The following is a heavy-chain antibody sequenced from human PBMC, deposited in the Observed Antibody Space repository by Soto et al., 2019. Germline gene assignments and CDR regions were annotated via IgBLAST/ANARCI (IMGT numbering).Heavy chain of an antibody. D-gene: IGHD6-6*01. CDR1: GGSISSYY. CDR3: ARGWSIAARHTRSNWFDP. CDR2: IYYSGST. V-gene: IGHV4-59*01. J-gene: IGHJ5*02. Sequence: SETLSLTCTVSGGSISSYYWSWIRQPPGKGLEWIGYIYYSGSTNYNPSLKSRVTISVDTSKNQFSLKLSSVTAADTAVYYCARGWSIAARHTRSNWFDPWGQGTPVTVSS.